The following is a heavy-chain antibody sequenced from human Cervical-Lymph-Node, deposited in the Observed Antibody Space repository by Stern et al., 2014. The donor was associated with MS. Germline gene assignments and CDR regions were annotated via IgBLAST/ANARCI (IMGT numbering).Heavy chain of an antibody. V-gene: IGHV3-21*01. CDR3: ASTSGWFDS. J-gene: IGHJ5*01. CDR2: ISSTSSNI. CDR1: GFNIVTYS. Sequence: EVQLVESGGGLVKPGGSLTLSCAASGFNIVTYSMNWVRQAPGKGLEWVSFISSTSSNIKYGDAVRGRFTISRDNAKNSLFLHMSGLRVEDTAVYYCASTSGWFDSWGQGIQVTVSS.